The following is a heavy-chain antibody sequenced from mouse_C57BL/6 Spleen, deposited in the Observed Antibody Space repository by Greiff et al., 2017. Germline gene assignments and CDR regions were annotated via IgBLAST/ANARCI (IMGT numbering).Heavy chain of an antibody. CDR1: GYTFTSYG. J-gene: IGHJ2*01. CDR2: IYPRSGNT. V-gene: IGHV1-81*01. D-gene: IGHD2-1*01. CDR3: ARWGGNYDFDY. Sequence: VKVVESGAELARPGASVKLSCKASGYTFTSYGISWVKQRTGQGLEWIGEIYPRSGNTYYNEKFKGKATLTADKSSSTAYMELRSLTSEDSAVYFCARWGGNYDFDYWGQGTTLTVSS.